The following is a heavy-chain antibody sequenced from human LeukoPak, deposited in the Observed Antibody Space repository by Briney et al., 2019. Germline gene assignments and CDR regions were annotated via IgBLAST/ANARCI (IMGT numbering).Heavy chain of an antibody. D-gene: IGHD4-17*01. CDR2: IHYRGST. CDR1: GGSISSDY. CDR3: ARGPVYYYYYMDV. Sequence: LETLSLTCTVSGGSISSDYWRWIRQPRAKGLGWIGYIHYRGSTNYNPSLKSRVTISVEPSKNQFSLKLSSVTAADTAVYYCARGPVYYYYYMDVWGKGTTVTVSS. J-gene: IGHJ6*03. V-gene: IGHV4-59*12.